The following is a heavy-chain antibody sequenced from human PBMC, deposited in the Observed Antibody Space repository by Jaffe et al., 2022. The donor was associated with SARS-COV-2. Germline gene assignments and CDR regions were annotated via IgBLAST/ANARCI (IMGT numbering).Heavy chain of an antibody. Sequence: EVQLVESGGGLVQPGGSLRLSCAASGFTFSSYEMNWVRQAPGKGLEWVSYISSSGSTIYYADSVKGRFTISRDNAKNSLYLQMNSLRAEDTAVYYCARVGPTKHPEYYYYGMDVWGQGTTVTVSS. D-gene: IGHD3-16*01. V-gene: IGHV3-48*03. CDR3: ARVGPTKHPEYYYYGMDV. CDR2: ISSSGSTI. J-gene: IGHJ6*02. CDR1: GFTFSSYE.